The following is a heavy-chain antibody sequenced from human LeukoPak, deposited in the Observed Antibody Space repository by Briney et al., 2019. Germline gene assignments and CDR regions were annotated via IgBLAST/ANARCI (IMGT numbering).Heavy chain of an antibody. J-gene: IGHJ3*02. CDR1: GFSLRSYW. V-gene: IGHV3-7*01. CDR2: IKQDGSEK. D-gene: IGHD2-2*01. Sequence: PGGSLRLSCVASGFSLRSYWMSWVRQAPGKGLEWVANIKQDGSEKFYVDSVKGRFTISRDNAENSLYLQMNSLRVEDMAVYYCARIYCSSTNCDRWNAFDIWGQGTMVTVSS. CDR3: ARIYCSSTNCDRWNAFDI.